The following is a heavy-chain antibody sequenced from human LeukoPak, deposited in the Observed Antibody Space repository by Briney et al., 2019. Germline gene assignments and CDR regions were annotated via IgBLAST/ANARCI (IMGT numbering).Heavy chain of an antibody. V-gene: IGHV3-23*01. CDR2: IRGNGVRT. Sequence: GGSLRHSRAASGFTFCSLVMSWVRPAPGKGLEGVAGIRGNGVRTYYADSVKGRFTVPRDNSKNTLYLQMNSLRAEDTAVYYCAKVPGVILVHPTDYWGQGTLVTVSS. D-gene: IGHD2-8*01. CDR1: GFTFCSLV. J-gene: IGHJ4*02. CDR3: AKVPGVILVHPTDY.